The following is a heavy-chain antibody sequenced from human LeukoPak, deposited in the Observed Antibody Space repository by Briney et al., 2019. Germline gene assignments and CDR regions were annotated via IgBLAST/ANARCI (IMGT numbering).Heavy chain of an antibody. CDR2: IYSGGST. J-gene: IGHJ4*02. Sequence: GGSLRLSCAASGFTVTTNYMTWVRQAPGKGLEWVSVIYSGGSTYYADSVKGRFTISRHNSKNTLYLQMNSLRAEDTAVYYCARAPEWLIFDYWGQGTLVTVSS. CDR3: ARAPEWLIFDY. CDR1: GFTVTTNY. V-gene: IGHV3-53*04. D-gene: IGHD6-19*01.